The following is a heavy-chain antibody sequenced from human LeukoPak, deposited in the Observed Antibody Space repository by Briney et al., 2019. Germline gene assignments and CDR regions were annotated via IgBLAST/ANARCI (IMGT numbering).Heavy chain of an antibody. Sequence: SETLSFTCTVSGGSISSSSYYWGWIRQPPGKGLEWIGSIYYSGSTYYNPSLKSRVTISVDTSKNQFSLKLSSVTAADTAVYYCARTGAYSYGIFDYWGQGTLVTVSS. V-gene: IGHV4-39*07. D-gene: IGHD5-18*01. J-gene: IGHJ4*02. CDR1: GGSISSSSYY. CDR3: ARTGAYSYGIFDY. CDR2: IYYSGST.